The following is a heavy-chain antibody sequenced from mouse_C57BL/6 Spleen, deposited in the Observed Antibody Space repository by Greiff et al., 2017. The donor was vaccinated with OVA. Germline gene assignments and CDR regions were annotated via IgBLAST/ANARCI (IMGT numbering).Heavy chain of an antibody. CDR2: ISSGGSYT. J-gene: IGHJ2*01. CDR3: ARQWDAYYIDY. Sequence: EVQRVESGGDLVKPGGSLKLSCAASGFTFSSYGMSWVRQTPDKRLEWVATISSGGSYTYYPDSVKGRFTISRDNAKNTLYLQMSSLKSEDTAMYYCARQWDAYYIDYWGQGTTLTVSS. V-gene: IGHV5-6*01. D-gene: IGHD4-1*01. CDR1: GFTFSSYG.